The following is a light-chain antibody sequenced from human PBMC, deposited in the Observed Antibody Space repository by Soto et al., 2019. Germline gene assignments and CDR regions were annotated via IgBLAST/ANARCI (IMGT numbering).Light chain of an antibody. CDR3: QQYNNWPPLVNRPLSTYT. CDR2: GAS. V-gene: IGKV3-15*01. J-gene: IGKJ2*01. Sequence: EIVMTQSPATLSVSPGERATLSCRASQSVSSNLAWYQQKPGQAPRLLIYGASTRATGIPARFSGSGSGTEFTLTISSLQSEDFAVYYCQQYNNWPPLVNRPLSTYTFGQGTKLEIK. CDR1: QSVSSN.